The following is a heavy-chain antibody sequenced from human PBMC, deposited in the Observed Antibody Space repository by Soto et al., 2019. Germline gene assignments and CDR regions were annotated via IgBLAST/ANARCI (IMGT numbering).Heavy chain of an antibody. CDR2: SIPIFGTA. CDR1: GGTFSSYA. D-gene: IGHD5-18*01. Sequence: QVQLVQSGAEVTKPGSSVKVSCKASGGTFSSYAISWVRQAPGQGREWMGGSIPIFGTANYAQKFQGRVTITADKSTSTAYMELSSLRSEDTAVYYCARRGRGYSYGYSLDDWGQGPLVTVSS. V-gene: IGHV1-69*06. CDR3: ARRGRGYSYGYSLDD. J-gene: IGHJ4*02.